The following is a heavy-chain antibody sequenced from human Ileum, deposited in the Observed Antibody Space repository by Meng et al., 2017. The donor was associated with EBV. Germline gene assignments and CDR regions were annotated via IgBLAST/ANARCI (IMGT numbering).Heavy chain of an antibody. CDR1: GFTFSSYA. J-gene: IGHJ4*02. CDR3: ARDDYADTKVDFDY. CDR2: ISFDGSTK. V-gene: IGHV3-30-3*01. Sequence: QVQLVESGGGVIQPGRSLSLSCAASGFTFSSYAMHWVRQAPGKGLEWVALISFDGSTKYYADSVKGRFTISRDNSKNTLYLQMNSLRTEDTAVYYCARDDYADTKVDFDYWGQGTLVTVSS. D-gene: IGHD4-17*01.